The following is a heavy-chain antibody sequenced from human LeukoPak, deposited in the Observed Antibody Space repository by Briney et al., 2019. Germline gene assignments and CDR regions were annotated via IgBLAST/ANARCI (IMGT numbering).Heavy chain of an antibody. CDR1: GYSFTSYW. CDR3: ASPAYCGGDCYSGAFDI. J-gene: IGHJ3*02. Sequence: GGSLKISCKGSGYSFTSYWIGWVRQMPGKGLEWMGIIYPGDSDTRYSPSFQGQVTISADKSISTAYLQWSSLKASDTAMYYCASPAYCGGDCYSGAFDIWGQGTMVTVSS. V-gene: IGHV5-51*01. CDR2: IYPGDSDT. D-gene: IGHD2-21*01.